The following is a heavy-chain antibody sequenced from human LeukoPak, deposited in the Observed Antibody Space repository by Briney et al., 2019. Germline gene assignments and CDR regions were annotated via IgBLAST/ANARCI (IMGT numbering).Heavy chain of an antibody. J-gene: IGHJ6*02. CDR1: GFTFSSYA. D-gene: IGHD3-3*01. Sequence: PGGSLRLSCAASGFTFSSYAMHWVRQAPGEGLEWVAVISYDGSNKYYADSVKGRFAISRDNSKNTLYLQMNSLRAEDTAVYYCARDGFGLKDYYYGMDVWGQGTTVTVSS. V-gene: IGHV3-30*09. CDR3: ARDGFGLKDYYYGMDV. CDR2: ISYDGSNK.